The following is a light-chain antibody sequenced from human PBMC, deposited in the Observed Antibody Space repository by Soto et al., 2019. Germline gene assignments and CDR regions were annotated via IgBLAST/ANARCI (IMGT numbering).Light chain of an antibody. CDR3: QHSYSTPPYT. Sequence: DIQMTQSPSSLSASVGDRVTITCRASQSISRYLNWYQQKPGKAPKLLIYAASSLQSGVPSRFSGSGSGTDFTPTISSLQPEDFATYYCQHSYSTPPYTFGQGTKLEIK. CDR1: QSISRY. J-gene: IGKJ2*01. CDR2: AAS. V-gene: IGKV1-39*01.